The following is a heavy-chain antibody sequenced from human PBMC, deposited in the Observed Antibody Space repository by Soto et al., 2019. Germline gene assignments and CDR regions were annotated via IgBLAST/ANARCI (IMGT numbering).Heavy chain of an antibody. CDR3: ARAQFSSSWELYFDY. CDR2: IIPIFGTA. D-gene: IGHD6-13*01. Sequence: ASVKVSCKASGGTFSSYAISWVRQAPGQGLEWMGGIIPIFGTANYAQKFQGRVTITADESTSTAYMELSSLRSEDTAVYYCARAQFSSSWELYFDYWGQGTLVTVSS. J-gene: IGHJ4*02. CDR1: GGTFSSYA. V-gene: IGHV1-69*13.